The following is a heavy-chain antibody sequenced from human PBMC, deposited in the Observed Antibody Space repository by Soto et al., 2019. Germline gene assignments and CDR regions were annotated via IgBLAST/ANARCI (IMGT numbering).Heavy chain of an antibody. J-gene: IGHJ3*02. CDR1: GYTLTSYG. Sequence: ASVKVSCKASGYTLTSYGISWVRQAPGQGLEWMGWISAYNGNTNYAQKLQGRVTMTTDTSTSTAYMELRSLRPDDTAVDYCARVPPQAVAGLGKALDIWGKGKMVTVS. CDR3: ARVPPQAVAGLGKALDI. CDR2: ISAYNGNT. D-gene: IGHD6-19*01. V-gene: IGHV1-18*01.